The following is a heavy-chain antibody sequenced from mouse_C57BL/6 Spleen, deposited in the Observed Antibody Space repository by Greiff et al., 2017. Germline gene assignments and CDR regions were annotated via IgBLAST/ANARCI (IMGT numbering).Heavy chain of an antibody. CDR1: GFNIKDYY. CDR3: ASPSLTTVVPYWYFDV. V-gene: IGHV14-2*01. J-gene: IGHJ1*03. Sequence: VHVKQSGAELVKPGASVKLSCTASGFNIKDYYMHWVKQRTEQGLEWIGRIDPEDGETKYAPKFQGKATITADTSSNTASLQLSSLTSEDTAVYYCASPSLTTVVPYWYFDVWGTGTTVTVSS. D-gene: IGHD1-1*01. CDR2: IDPEDGET.